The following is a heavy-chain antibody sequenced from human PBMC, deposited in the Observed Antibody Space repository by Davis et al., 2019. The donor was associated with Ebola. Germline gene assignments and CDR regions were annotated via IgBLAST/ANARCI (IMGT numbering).Heavy chain of an antibody. Sequence: ASVKVSCKASGYTFTGYYIHWVRQAPGHGLEWMGWINPNNGDTKLAQRLQGRVTMTTHTASSTAYMELSRLRSDDTAVDYRAGVRLWSTRHWYFDLWGRGTLVTVSS. CDR1: GYTFTGYY. CDR3: AGVRLWSTRHWYFDL. J-gene: IGHJ2*01. CDR2: INPNNGDT. D-gene: IGHD4/OR15-4a*01. V-gene: IGHV1-2*02.